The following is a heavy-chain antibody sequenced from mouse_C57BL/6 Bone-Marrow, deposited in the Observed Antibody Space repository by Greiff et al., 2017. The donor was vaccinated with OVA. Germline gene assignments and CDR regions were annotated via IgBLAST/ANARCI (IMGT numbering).Heavy chain of an antibody. V-gene: IGHV1-76*01. CDR1: GYTFTDYY. CDR2: IYTGSGNI. CDR3: ARSERLRDYFDY. J-gene: IGHJ2*01. D-gene: IGHD2-2*01. Sequence: VQLQQSGAELVRPGASVKLSCKASGYTFTDYYISWVQQRPGQGLEWIAKIYTGSGNIYYNEKFKGKATLTAENSSSTAYMQLSSLTSDDSAVYFCARSERLRDYFDYWGQGTTLTGSS.